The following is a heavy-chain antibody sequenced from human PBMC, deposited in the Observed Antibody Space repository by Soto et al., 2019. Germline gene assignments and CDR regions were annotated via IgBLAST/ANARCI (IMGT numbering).Heavy chain of an antibody. J-gene: IGHJ6*03. Sequence: SVKVSCKASGFIFTSSSVQWGRQARGQRLEGRGGITVGTGNTNYPQKFQERVTITRDTSTSTAYMELSNLRPEDTAVYSCAAGDSSAYSGAWGTGTTVTAPS. V-gene: IGHV1-58*01. D-gene: IGHD3-22*01. CDR2: ITVGTGNT. CDR1: GFIFTSSS. CDR3: AAGDSSAYSGA.